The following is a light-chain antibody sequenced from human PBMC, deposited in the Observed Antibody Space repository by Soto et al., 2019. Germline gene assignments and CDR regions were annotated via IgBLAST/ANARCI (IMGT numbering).Light chain of an antibody. Sequence: DIQMTQSPSSLSASVGDRVTITCRASQSISSYLNWYQQKPGKAPKLLIYAASSLQSGGPSRFSGSGSGTDCTLTISILQPEYFATYYCQQSYSPTWTFGQGTKVEIK. CDR2: AAS. CDR3: QQSYSPTWT. J-gene: IGKJ1*01. V-gene: IGKV1-39*01. CDR1: QSISSY.